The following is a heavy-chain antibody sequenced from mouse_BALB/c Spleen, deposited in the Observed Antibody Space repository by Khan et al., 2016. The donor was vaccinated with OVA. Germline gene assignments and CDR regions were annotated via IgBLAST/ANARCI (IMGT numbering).Heavy chain of an antibody. CDR2: ISDLAYSI. CDR1: GFTFSDYG. J-gene: IGHJ3*01. D-gene: IGHD1-2*01. V-gene: IGHV5-15*02. CDR3: ARGGGTAPFAY. Sequence: EVQLVESGGGLVQPGGSRKLSCAASGFTFSDYGMAWVRQAPGKGPEWVAFISDLAYSIYYADTVTGRFTISRENVKNTLYLGLNSLRSEDTAMYYCARGGGTAPFAYWGQGTLVTVSA.